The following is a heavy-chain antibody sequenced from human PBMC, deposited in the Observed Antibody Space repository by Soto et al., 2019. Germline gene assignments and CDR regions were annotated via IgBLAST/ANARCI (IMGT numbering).Heavy chain of an antibody. V-gene: IGHV3-30*18. CDR3: AKEAPGGWHFFDT. CDR2: SSDDGSQK. CDR1: GFTFRTYG. D-gene: IGHD6-19*01. J-gene: IGHJ4*02. Sequence: GGSLRLSCAASGFTFRTYGLHWVRQAPGKGLEWVAFSSDDGSQKYYGDSVKGRFTISRDNSKNTLSLRMISLRTEDTSVYYCAKEAPGGWHFFDTWGQGTLVTVSS.